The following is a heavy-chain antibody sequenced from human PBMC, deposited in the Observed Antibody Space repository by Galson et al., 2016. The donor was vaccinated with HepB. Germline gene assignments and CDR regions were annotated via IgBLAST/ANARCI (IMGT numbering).Heavy chain of an antibody. J-gene: IGHJ4*02. V-gene: IGHV3-66*02. CDR2: IFSGGTT. Sequence: SLRLSCAASGFTVSSTYMAWVRQAPGKGLESVAVIFSGGTTLYADSLLCRFTISRDSSKNTLFLQGNSLRADDTAVYYCARDSGHNEHGGFDNWVQGTLVTVSS. CDR3: ARDSGHNEHGGFDN. CDR1: GFTVSSTY. D-gene: IGHD5-24*01.